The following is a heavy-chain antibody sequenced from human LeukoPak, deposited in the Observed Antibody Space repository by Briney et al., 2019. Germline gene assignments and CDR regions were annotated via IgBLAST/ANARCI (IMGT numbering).Heavy chain of an antibody. CDR1: GFTFSAYR. D-gene: IGHD5-24*01. V-gene: IGHV3-7*01. CDR2: IKQDGSEK. J-gene: IGHJ6*03. CDR3: ARVRDGYKPPKLSSYYYMDV. Sequence: GGSLRLSCAASGFTFSAYRMSWVRQAPGKGLEWAANIKQDGSEKYYVDSVKGRFTISRDNAKNSLYLQMSSLRAEDTAVYYCARVRDGYKPPKLSSYYYMDVWGKGTTVTISS.